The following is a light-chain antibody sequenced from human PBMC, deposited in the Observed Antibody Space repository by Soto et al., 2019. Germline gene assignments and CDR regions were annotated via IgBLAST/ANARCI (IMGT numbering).Light chain of an antibody. CDR1: QSVSSY. V-gene: IGKV3-11*01. CDR3: QQRSNWPPSWT. CDR2: DTS. Sequence: ETVLTQSPATLSLSPGERATLSCRASQSVSSYFAWYQQKPGQAPRLLIYDTSNRATGIAARFSGGRSGTDFTLTISSLEPEDFAVYYCQQRSNWPPSWTFGQGTKVEI. J-gene: IGKJ1*01.